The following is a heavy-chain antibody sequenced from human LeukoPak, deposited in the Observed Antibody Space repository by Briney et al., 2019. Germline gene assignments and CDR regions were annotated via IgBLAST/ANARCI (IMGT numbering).Heavy chain of an antibody. Sequence: GGSLRLSCAASGFTFSSYSMNWVRQAPGKGLEWVSYISSSSSTIYYADSVKGRFTISRDNAKNSLYLQMNSLRAEDTAVYYCARAWSIAARPLDYWGQGTLVTVSS. CDR3: ARAWSIAARPLDY. CDR2: ISSSSSTI. D-gene: IGHD6-6*01. J-gene: IGHJ4*02. V-gene: IGHV3-48*01. CDR1: GFTFSSYS.